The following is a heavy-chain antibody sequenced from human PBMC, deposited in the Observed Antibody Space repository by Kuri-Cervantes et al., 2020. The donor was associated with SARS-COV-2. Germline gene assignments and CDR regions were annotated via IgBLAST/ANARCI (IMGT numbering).Heavy chain of an antibody. CDR1: GGSVSSGNYY. V-gene: IGHV4-61*01. D-gene: IGHD6-19*01. CDR2: IYYSGST. Sequence: SETLSLTCTVSGGSVSSGNYYWSWIRQPPGKGLEWIGYIYYSGSTNYNPSLKSRVTISVDTSKNQFSLKLSSVTAADTAVYYWARDGAGVAVAGTSNWFDPWGQGTLVTVSS. CDR3: ARDGAGVAVAGTSNWFDP. J-gene: IGHJ5*02.